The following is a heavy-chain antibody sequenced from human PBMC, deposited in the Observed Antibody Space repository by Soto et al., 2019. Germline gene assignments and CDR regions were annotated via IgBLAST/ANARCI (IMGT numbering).Heavy chain of an antibody. CDR3: ARDSGAKLSSS. Sequence: QVQLVQSGAEMRRPGSSVKVSCKASGGTFSSYRINWVRQAPGQGLEWVGGIVPIYRTADYAQKFQGRVTITADESAGTAYMELRGLKSQDTAVYYCARDSGAKLSSSWGQGTLVTVSS. CDR2: IVPIYRTA. CDR1: GGTFSSYR. D-gene: IGHD6-13*01. J-gene: IGHJ4*02. V-gene: IGHV1-69*01.